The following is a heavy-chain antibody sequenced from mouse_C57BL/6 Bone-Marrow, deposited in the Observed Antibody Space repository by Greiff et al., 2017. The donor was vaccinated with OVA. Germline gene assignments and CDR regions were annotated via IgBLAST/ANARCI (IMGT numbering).Heavy chain of an antibody. CDR3: ARSVVPVDY. Sequence: EVKLVESGGDLVKPGGSLKLSCAASGFTFSSYGMYWVRQTPEKRLEWVATISSGGSDTNYPDSVKGRFTISRDNAKNTLYLQMSSLKSEDTAMYYCARSVVPVDYWGQGTTLTVSS. V-gene: IGHV5-6*02. D-gene: IGHD1-1*01. CDR2: ISSGGSDT. CDR1: GFTFSSYG. J-gene: IGHJ2*01.